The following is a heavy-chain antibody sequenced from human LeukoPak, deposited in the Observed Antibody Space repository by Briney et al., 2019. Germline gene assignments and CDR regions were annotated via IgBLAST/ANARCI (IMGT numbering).Heavy chain of an antibody. CDR1: GFTFTSSA. V-gene: IGHV1-58*01. J-gene: IGHJ6*02. D-gene: IGHD4-17*01. CDR2: IVVGGGNT. Sequence: ASVKVSCKASGFTFTSSAVQWVRQARGQRLEWIGWIVVGGGNTNYAQKFQERVTITRDMSTSTAYMELSSLRSEDTAVYYCAATPTYGDYYYGMDVWGQGTTVTVSS. CDR3: AATPTYGDYYYGMDV.